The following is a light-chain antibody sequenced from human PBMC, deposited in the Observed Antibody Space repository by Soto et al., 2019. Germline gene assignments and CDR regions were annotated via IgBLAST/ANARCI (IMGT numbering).Light chain of an antibody. J-gene: IGKJ5*01. V-gene: IGKV3-11*01. CDR3: QQRSNSPLT. Sequence: EIVLTQSXATLSLSPGKRATLSCRASQSVSSYLAWYQQKPGQAPRPLIYDASNRATGIPARFSGSGSGTDFTLTISSLEPEDFAVYYCQQRSNSPLTFGQGTRLEI. CDR1: QSVSSY. CDR2: DAS.